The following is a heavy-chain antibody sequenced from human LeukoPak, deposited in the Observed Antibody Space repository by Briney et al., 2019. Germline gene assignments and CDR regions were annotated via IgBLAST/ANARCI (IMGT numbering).Heavy chain of an antibody. CDR1: GGSISSRNYY. J-gene: IGHJ4*02. CDR3: ARRTYGSGWYPHDY. Sequence: SETLSLTCTVSGGSISSRNYYWAWIRQPPGKGLEWIGSIYYSGRTYYNPSLKSRVTISVDTSKNQFSLKLSSVTAADTAVHYCARRTYGSGWYPHDYWGQGTLVTVSS. D-gene: IGHD6-19*01. CDR2: IYYSGRT. V-gene: IGHV4-39*01.